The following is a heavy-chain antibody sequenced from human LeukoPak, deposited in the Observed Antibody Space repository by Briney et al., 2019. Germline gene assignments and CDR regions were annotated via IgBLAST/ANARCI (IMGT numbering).Heavy chain of an antibody. CDR2: IYYSGST. D-gene: IGHD3-22*01. J-gene: IGHJ2*01. CDR1: GGSFSGYY. V-gene: IGHV4-59*05. CDR3: ATHVNYYDSSGPLLYFDL. Sequence: SETLSLTCAVSGGSFSGYYWTWIRQPPGKGLEWIGSIYYSGSTYYNPSLKSRVTISVDTSKNQFSLKLSSVTAADTAVYYCATHVNYYDSSGPLLYFDLWGRGTLVTVSS.